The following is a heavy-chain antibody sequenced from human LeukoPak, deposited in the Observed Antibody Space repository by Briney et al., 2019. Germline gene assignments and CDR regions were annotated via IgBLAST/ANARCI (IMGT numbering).Heavy chain of an antibody. Sequence: ASVKVSCKASGYTFTSYGISWVRQAPGQGLEWMGWISAYNGNTNYAQKLQGRVTMTTDTSTSTAYMELRSLRSDDTAVYYCARGSSITIFGVVRNQDAFDIWGQGTMVTVSS. V-gene: IGHV1-18*01. CDR1: GYTFTSYG. CDR3: ARGSSITIFGVVRNQDAFDI. D-gene: IGHD3-3*01. CDR2: ISAYNGNT. J-gene: IGHJ3*02.